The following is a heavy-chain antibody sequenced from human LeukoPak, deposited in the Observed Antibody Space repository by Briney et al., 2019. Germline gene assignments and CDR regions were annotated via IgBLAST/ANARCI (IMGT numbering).Heavy chain of an antibody. V-gene: IGHV3-48*03. CDR1: GLTFSNFK. Sequence: PGGSLRLPCAVSGLTFSNFKMNWVRQAPGKGLEWVSYISDSGRTTFYADSVKGRFTISRDNAKNTLYLQMNGLRPEDTAFYYCARGDYNTLGYNFHHWGQGTLVTVSS. CDR3: ARGDYNTLGYNFHH. J-gene: IGHJ1*01. CDR2: ISDSGRTT. D-gene: IGHD3-16*01.